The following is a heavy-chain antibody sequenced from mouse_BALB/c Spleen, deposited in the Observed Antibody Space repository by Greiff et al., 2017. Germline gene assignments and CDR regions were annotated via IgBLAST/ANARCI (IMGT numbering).Heavy chain of an antibody. CDR3: ARGGYDEGAWFAY. CDR2: IWSGGST. V-gene: IGHV2-4-1*01. CDR1: GFSLTSYG. J-gene: IGHJ3*01. Sequence: QVQLKESGPGLVQPSQSLSITCTVSGFSLTSYGVHWVRQSPGKGLEWLGVIWSGGSTDYNAAFISRLSISKDNSKSQVFFKMNSLQADDTAIYYCARGGYDEGAWFAYWGQGTLVTVSA. D-gene: IGHD2-14*01.